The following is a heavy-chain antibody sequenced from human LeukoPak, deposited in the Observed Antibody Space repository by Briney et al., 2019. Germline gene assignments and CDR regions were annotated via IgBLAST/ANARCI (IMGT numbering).Heavy chain of an antibody. J-gene: IGHJ4*02. CDR1: GFTFSSYW. CDR3: ARAAAGATVARHFDY. V-gene: IGHV3-7*01. Sequence: GGSLRLSCAASGFTFSSYWMSWVRQAPGKGLEWVANIKQDGSEKYYVDSVKGRFTISRDNAKNSLYLQMNSLRAEDTAVYYCARAAAGATVARHFDYWGQGTLVTVSS. D-gene: IGHD4-23*01. CDR2: IKQDGSEK.